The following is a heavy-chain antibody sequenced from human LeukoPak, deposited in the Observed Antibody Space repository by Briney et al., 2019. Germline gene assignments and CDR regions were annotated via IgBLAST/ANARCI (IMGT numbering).Heavy chain of an antibody. CDR1: SGSISSYY. CDR3: ARGDGYNFGS. CDR2: ISSSGNT. J-gene: IGHJ4*02. V-gene: IGHV4-59*01. D-gene: IGHD5-24*01. Sequence: SETLSLTCTVSSGSISSYYWSWMRQPPGKGLEWIGYISSSGNTNYNPSLKSRVTMSVDTSKNQFSLNVTSVTAADTAVYYCARGDGYNFGSWGQGTLVTVSS.